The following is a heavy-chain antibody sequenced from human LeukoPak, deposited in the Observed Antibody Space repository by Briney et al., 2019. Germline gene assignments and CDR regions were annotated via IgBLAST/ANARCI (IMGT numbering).Heavy chain of an antibody. Sequence: GGSLRLSCAASGFTVSSNYMSWVRQAPGKGLEWVSAISGSGGSTYYADSVKGRFTISRDDSKNTLYLQMNSLRAEDTAVYYCAKVIAAAGDFDYWGQGTLVTVSS. CDR2: ISGSGGST. V-gene: IGHV3-23*01. CDR3: AKVIAAAGDFDY. J-gene: IGHJ4*02. CDR1: GFTVSSNY. D-gene: IGHD6-13*01.